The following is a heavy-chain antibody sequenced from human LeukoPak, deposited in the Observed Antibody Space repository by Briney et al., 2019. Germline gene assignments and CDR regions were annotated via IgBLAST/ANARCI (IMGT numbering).Heavy chain of an antibody. CDR1: GYTFTSYG. Sequence: ASVKVSCKASGYTFTSYGISWVRQAPGQGLEWMGWISAYNGNTNYAQKLQGRVTMTTDTSTSTAYMELRSLRSDDTAVYYCARDQWRPQPYYFDYWGQGTLVTVSS. CDR2: ISAYNGNT. D-gene: IGHD1-14*01. J-gene: IGHJ4*02. V-gene: IGHV1-18*01. CDR3: ARDQWRPQPYYFDY.